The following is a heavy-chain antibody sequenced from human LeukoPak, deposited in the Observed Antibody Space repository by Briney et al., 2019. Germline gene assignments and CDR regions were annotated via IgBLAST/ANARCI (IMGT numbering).Heavy chain of an antibody. CDR1: GYTFTSYY. D-gene: IGHD3-22*01. CDR2: INPNSGGT. Sequence: ASVKVSCKASGYTFTSYYMHWVRQAPGQGLEWMGWINPNSGGTNYAQKFQGRVTMTRDTSISTAYMELSRLRSDDTAVYYCARAAYDSSGYYRFDYWGQGTLVTVSS. CDR3: ARAAYDSSGYYRFDY. V-gene: IGHV1-2*02. J-gene: IGHJ4*02.